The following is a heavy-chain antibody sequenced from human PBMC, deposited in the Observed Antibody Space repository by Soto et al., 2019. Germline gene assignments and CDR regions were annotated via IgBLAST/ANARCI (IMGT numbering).Heavy chain of an antibody. CDR2: IIPIFGTA. D-gene: IGHD3-10*01. CDR1: GGTFSSYA. Sequence: GASVKVSCKASGGTFSSYAISWVRQAPGQGLEWMGGIIPIFGTANYAQKFQGRVTITADESTSTAYMELSSLRSEDTAVYYCVRFGATLYYYYYGMDVWGQGTTVTVSS. CDR3: VRFGATLYYYYYGMDV. J-gene: IGHJ6*02. V-gene: IGHV1-69*13.